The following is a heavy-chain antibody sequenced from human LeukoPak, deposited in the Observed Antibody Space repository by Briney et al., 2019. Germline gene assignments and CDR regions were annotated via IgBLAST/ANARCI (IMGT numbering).Heavy chain of an antibody. J-gene: IGHJ5*02. CDR2: LIGSGGST. D-gene: IGHD3-16*02. Sequence: GGLRLLCSASGVTFFSYYLSWVRHGPGAGVEGVAALIGSGGSTYYADSVKGRFTSSRDNSKNTLYLQMNSLRAEDTAVYYCAKEQSLLALNWFDPWGQGTLVTVSS. CDR1: GVTFFSYY. V-gene: IGHV3-23*01. CDR3: AKEQSLLALNWFDP.